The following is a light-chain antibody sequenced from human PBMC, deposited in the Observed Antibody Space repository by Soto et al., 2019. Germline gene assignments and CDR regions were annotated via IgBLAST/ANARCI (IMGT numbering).Light chain of an antibody. J-gene: IGKJ4*01. CDR1: QSISSR. Sequence: DIPMTQSPSTLSASVGDRVTITCRARQSISSRLAWYQQKPGKAPKLLTYKASSLESGVPSRFSGSGSGTAFTLTISSLQPDEFATYYCQQYNSYSFGGGTKVESK. CDR3: QQYNSYS. CDR2: KAS. V-gene: IGKV1-5*03.